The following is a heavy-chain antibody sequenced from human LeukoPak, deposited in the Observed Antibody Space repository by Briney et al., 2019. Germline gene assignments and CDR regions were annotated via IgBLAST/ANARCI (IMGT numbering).Heavy chain of an antibody. CDR3: ARDRY. CDR1: GFTFSSYA. V-gene: IGHV3-30*04. J-gene: IGHJ4*02. Sequence: GGSLRLSCAASGFTFSSYAMHWVRQAPGKGLEWVAVISYDGSNKYYADSVKGRFTISRDNAKNSLYLQMNSLRAEDTAVYYCARDRYWGQGTLVTVSS. CDR2: ISYDGSNK.